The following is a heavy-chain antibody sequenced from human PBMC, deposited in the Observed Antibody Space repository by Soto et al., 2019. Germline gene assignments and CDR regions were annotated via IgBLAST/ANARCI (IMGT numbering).Heavy chain of an antibody. CDR1: GFTFSSYA. J-gene: IGHJ4*02. CDR3: ARDLGFRGGANLGFPMISYYFDY. CDR2: ISYDGSNK. V-gene: IGHV3-30-3*01. D-gene: IGHD3-10*01. Sequence: GGSLRLSCAASGFTFSSYAMHWVRQAPGKGLEWVAVISYDGSNKYYADSVKGRFTISRDNSKNTLYLQMNSLRAEDTAVYYCARDLGFRGGANLGFPMISYYFDYWGQGTLVTVSS.